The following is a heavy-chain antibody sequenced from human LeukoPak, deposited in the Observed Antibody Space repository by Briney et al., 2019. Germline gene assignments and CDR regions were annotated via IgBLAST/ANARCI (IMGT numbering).Heavy chain of an antibody. CDR2: IIPIFGMA. J-gene: IGHJ6*02. Sequence: SVKVSCKASGGTFSSYAISWVRQAPGQGLEWMGRIIPIFGMANYAQKFQGRVTITADKSTSTAYMELSSLRSEDTAVYYCAISRRSGYCSSTSCYTDYYYYGMDVWGQGTTVTVSS. V-gene: IGHV1-69*04. CDR1: GGTFSSYA. D-gene: IGHD2-2*02. CDR3: AISRRSGYCSSTSCYTDYYYYGMDV.